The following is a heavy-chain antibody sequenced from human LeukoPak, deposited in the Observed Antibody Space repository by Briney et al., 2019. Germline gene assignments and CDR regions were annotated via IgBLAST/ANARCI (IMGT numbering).Heavy chain of an antibody. Sequence: PGGSLRLSCAASGFTFSSYSMNWVCQAPGKGLEWVSSISSSSSSYIYYADSVKGRFTISRDNAKNSLYLQMNSLRAEDTAVYYCARAATVAGITSWGQGTLVTVSS. D-gene: IGHD6-19*01. V-gene: IGHV3-21*01. CDR3: ARAATVAGITS. CDR1: GFTFSSYS. J-gene: IGHJ5*02. CDR2: ISSSSSSYI.